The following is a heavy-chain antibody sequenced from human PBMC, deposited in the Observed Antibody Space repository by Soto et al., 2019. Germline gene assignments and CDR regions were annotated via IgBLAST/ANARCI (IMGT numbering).Heavy chain of an antibody. V-gene: IGHV4-39*01. CDR3: ARRYAPRYSSGNNHFDL. CDR1: TGSIFSHSFY. D-gene: IGHD6-19*01. Sequence: QLQLQESGPGLVKPSETLSLTCNVSTGSIFSHSFYWGWIRQPPGMGLEWIGTINHSGIAYYNPSLKSRVTISVDTSKNQFSLTLSSVTAADTAVYYCARRYAPRYSSGNNHFDLWGQGTLVTVSS. J-gene: IGHJ4*02. CDR2: INHSGIA.